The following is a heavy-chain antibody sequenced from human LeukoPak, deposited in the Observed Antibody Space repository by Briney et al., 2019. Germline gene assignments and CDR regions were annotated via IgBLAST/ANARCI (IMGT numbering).Heavy chain of an antibody. J-gene: IGHJ6*03. CDR3: AKDPHSSSWYFYYYYYMDV. CDR1: GFTFSSYA. V-gene: IGHV3-30*02. Sequence: PGGSLRLSCAASGFTFSSYAMHWVRQAPGKGLEWVAFIRYDGSNKYYADSVKGRFTISRDNSKNTLYLQMNSLRAEDTAVYYCAKDPHSSSWYFYYYYYMDVWGKGTTVTISS. D-gene: IGHD6-13*01. CDR2: IRYDGSNK.